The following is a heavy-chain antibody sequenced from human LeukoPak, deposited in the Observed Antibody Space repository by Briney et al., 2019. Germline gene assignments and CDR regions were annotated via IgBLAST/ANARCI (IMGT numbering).Heavy chain of an antibody. J-gene: IGHJ4*02. CDR1: GGSISSSSYY. CDR3: ARKYSSSWYRGYFDY. CDR2: IYYSGST. Sequence: SETLSLTCTVSGGSISSSSYYWGWIRQPPGKGLEWIGSIYYSGSTYYNPSLKSRVTMSVDTSKNQFSLKLSSVTAADTAVYYCARKYSSSWYRGYFDYWGQGTLVTVSS. D-gene: IGHD6-13*01. V-gene: IGHV4-39*01.